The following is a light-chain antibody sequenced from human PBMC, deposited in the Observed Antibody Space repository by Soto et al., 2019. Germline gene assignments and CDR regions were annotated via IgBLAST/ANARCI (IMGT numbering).Light chain of an antibody. CDR2: WGS. V-gene: IGKV2-28*01. CDR1: QSLLHSNGHKY. J-gene: IGKJ1*01. CDR3: IEALRTTWA. Sequence: DIVMTQSPHSLAVTPGEPDSISCRSSQSLLHSNGHKYLDWYLQKPGQSPQLLIYWGSNRASGVPDRFSGSGSGTDFTLKISRVEAEDVGVYYCIEALRTTWAFGQGTKVEIK.